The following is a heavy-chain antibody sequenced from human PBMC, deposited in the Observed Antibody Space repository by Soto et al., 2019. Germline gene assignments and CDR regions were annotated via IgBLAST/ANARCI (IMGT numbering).Heavy chain of an antibody. J-gene: IGHJ4*02. CDR3: ARDWVSSTGYTWNYVTNFDY. V-gene: IGHV3-30-3*01. CDR2: ISYDGNNK. CDR1: GFTYSTYT. Sequence: QVQLVESGGGVVQPGRSLRLSCAASGFTYSTYTMHWVRQAPGKGLEWVAVISYDGNNKFYGDAVKGRFPISRDSTKQTLYLKMNRLRSDDPTMYYCARDWVSSTGYTWNYVTNFDYWGLGALVTVSS. D-gene: IGHD1-7*01.